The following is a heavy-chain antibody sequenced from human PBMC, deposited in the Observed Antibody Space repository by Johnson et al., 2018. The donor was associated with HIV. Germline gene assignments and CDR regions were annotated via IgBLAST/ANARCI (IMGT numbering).Heavy chain of an antibody. CDR2: VSYDASNK. D-gene: IGHD4-23*01. Sequence: QMQLVESGGGVVQPGRSLRLSCTSAFSFSGYAMHWVRQAPGKGLEWVAVVSYDASNKYYADSVKGRFTISRDNSNNTVFLQMDSLRGEDTADYYCARDPGNGGRPFDAFDIWGQGTMVTVSS. V-gene: IGHV3-30*04. J-gene: IGHJ3*02. CDR3: ARDPGNGGRPFDAFDI. CDR1: AFSFSGYA.